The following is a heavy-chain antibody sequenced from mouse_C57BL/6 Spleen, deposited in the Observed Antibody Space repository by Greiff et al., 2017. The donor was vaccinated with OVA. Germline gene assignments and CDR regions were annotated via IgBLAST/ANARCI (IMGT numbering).Heavy chain of an antibody. CDR1: GFTFSSYA. CDR2: ISSGGDYI. Sequence: EVQRVESGEGLVKPGGSLKLSCAASGFTFSSYAMSWVRQTPEKRLEWVAYISSGGDYIYYADTVKGRFTISRDNARNTLYLKMSSLKSEDTAMYYCTRDPGKDWYFDVWGTGTTVTVSS. V-gene: IGHV5-9-1*02. J-gene: IGHJ1*03. CDR3: TRDPGKDWYFDV. D-gene: IGHD2-1*01.